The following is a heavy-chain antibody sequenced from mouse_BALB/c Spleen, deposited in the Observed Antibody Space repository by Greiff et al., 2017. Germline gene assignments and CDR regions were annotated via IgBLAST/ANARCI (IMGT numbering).Heavy chain of an antibody. CDR2: ILPGSGST. CDR3: ARGGYYDAY. V-gene: IGHV1-9*01. J-gene: IGHJ3*01. Sequence: QVQLQQSGAELMKPGASVKISCKATGYTFSSYWIEWVKQRPGHGLEWIGEILPGSGSTNYNEKFKGKATFTADTSSNTGYMQLSSLTSEDSAVYYCARGGYYDAYWGQGTLVTVSA. D-gene: IGHD2-3*01. CDR1: GYTFSSYW.